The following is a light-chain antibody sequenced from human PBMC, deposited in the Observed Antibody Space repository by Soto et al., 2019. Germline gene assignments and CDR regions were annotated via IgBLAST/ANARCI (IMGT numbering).Light chain of an antibody. J-gene: IGKJ5*01. CDR2: DAS. Sequence: IQMTHSAASLSASFVQRVTSTCQASQDIRYYLNWYQQKTGQAPKLLIYDASQLETGVPSRFSGSGSGTDFTFTINSLQSEDIGTYYCQHYNSLPITFGQGTRLEI. CDR1: QDIRYY. CDR3: QHYNSLPIT. V-gene: IGKV1-33*01.